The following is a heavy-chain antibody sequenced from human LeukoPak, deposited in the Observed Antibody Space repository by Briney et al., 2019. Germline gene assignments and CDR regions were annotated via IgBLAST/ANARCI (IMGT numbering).Heavy chain of an antibody. CDR1: GGSISPYY. CDR2: IYYSGST. Sequence: SETLSLTCTVSGGSISPYYWSWIRQPPGKGLEWIGYIYYSGSTNYNPSLKSRVTISVDTSKNQFSLKLSSVTAADTAVYYCARKGGTFDYWGQGTLVTVSS. D-gene: IGHD2-15*01. V-gene: IGHV4-59*08. J-gene: IGHJ4*02. CDR3: ARKGGTFDY.